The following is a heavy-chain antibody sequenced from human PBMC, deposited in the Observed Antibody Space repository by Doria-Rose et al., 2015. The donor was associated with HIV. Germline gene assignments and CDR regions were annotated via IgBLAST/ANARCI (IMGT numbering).Heavy chain of an antibody. Sequence: QVQLQESGPGLVKPSETLSLTCSVSGGSISHYYWSWIRQTPGKGLEYIGDIFYTGSTNYSPSLKSRVSISIDTSKNKFSLSLSSVTAADTAVYYCARVLSVTYDYWGHGTLVTVSS. CDR2: IFYTGST. CDR3: ARVLSVTYDY. J-gene: IGHJ4*01. D-gene: IGHD2-21*02. CDR1: GGSISHYY. V-gene: IGHV4-59*01.